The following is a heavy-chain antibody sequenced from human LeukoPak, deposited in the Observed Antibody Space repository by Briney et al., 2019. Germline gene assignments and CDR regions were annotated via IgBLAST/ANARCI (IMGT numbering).Heavy chain of an antibody. CDR2: MNPNSDNT. Sequence: ASVKVSCKASGYTFTSYGISWVRQAPGQGLEWMGWMNPNSDNTGYAQKFQGRVTMTRNTSISTAYMELSSVRSEDTAVYYCARSIAASYYFDYWGQGTLVTVSS. CDR1: GYTFTSYG. D-gene: IGHD6-6*01. V-gene: IGHV1-8*02. J-gene: IGHJ4*02. CDR3: ARSIAASYYFDY.